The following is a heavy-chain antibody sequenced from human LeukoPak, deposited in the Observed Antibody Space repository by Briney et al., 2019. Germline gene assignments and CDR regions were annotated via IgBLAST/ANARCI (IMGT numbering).Heavy chain of an antibody. V-gene: IGHV3-23*01. D-gene: IGHD4-23*01. Sequence: GGSLRLSCAASGFTFSSSAMSWVRQVPGKGLEWVSGISASGGSTYYADSVKGRFTISRDNSKNTLYLQMNSLRAEDTAVYYCAKDLAVVPRYYFDYWGQGTLVTVSS. CDR3: AKDLAVVPRYYFDY. CDR2: ISASGGST. J-gene: IGHJ4*02. CDR1: GFTFSSSA.